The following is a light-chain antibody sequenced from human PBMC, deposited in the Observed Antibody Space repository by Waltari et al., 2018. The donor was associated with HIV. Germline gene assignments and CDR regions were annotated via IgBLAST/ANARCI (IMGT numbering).Light chain of an antibody. CDR2: DSI. J-gene: IGLJ1*01. CDR1: SSDVGGYNY. CDR3: CSYAGTYTSFV. V-gene: IGLV2-11*01. Sequence: QSALTQPRSVSGSPGQSVTISCTGTSSDVGGYNYVSWYQQHPGKATKVIIHDSIKRPSGGPALSSGSKSGNSASLTISGLQAEDEAHYYFCSYAGTYTSFVFGAVTKVTVL.